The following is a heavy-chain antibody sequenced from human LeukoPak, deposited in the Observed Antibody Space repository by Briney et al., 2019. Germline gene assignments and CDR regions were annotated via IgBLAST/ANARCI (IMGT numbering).Heavy chain of an antibody. D-gene: IGHD6-19*01. CDR3: AARGSGWPDAFDI. CDR1: GGSFSGYY. J-gene: IGHJ3*02. CDR2: INHSGST. V-gene: IGHV4-34*01. Sequence: SETLSLTCAVYGGSFSGYYWSWIRQPPGKGLEWIGEINHSGSTNYNPSLKSRVTISVDTSKNQFSLKLSSVTAADTAVYYCAARGSGWPDAFDIWGQGTMVTVSS.